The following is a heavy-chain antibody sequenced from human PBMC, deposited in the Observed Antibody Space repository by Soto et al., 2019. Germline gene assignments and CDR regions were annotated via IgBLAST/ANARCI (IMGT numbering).Heavy chain of an antibody. J-gene: IGHJ6*02. V-gene: IGHV3-33*01. CDR2: ILYDGSNR. CDR1: GFTFSNYG. Sequence: QVQLVESGGGVVQPGRSLTLSCAASGFTFSNYGMHWVRQAPGKGLEWVAVILYDGSNRYHADSVKDRFTISRDNSKNPLYLQMNSLRAEDTAVYYCARDDEYSGNGMDVWGQGTTVTVS. D-gene: IGHD3-10*01. CDR3: ARDDEYSGNGMDV.